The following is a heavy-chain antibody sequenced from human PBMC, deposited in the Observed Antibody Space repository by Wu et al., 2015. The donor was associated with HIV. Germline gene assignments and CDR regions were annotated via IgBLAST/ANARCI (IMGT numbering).Heavy chain of an antibody. J-gene: IGHJ4*02. CDR1: DYTFPNYG. Sequence: QVHLVQSGAEVKKPGASVKVSCKASDYTFPNYGISWVRQAPGQGLEWMGWISPYNGSTNYAQNLRGRVTMTTDTSTNTAYLELRSLRSDDTAVYYCARDSIEVPVYFDYWGQGTLVIVSS. D-gene: IGHD3-22*01. CDR2: ISPYNGST. CDR3: ARDSIEVPVYFDY. V-gene: IGHV1-18*01.